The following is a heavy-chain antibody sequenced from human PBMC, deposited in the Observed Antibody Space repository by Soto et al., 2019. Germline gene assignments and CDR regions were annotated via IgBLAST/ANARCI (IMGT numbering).Heavy chain of an antibody. CDR2: ISPSTSHI. Sequence: EVHLVESGGGLVKPGGSLRISCAVSGFTFSSCTMNWVRQAPGKGLEWVSSISPSTSHIYYADSVKGRFTISRDNAKNSLFLQMNSLRAEDTAVYYCSGCSGGACNQNYGMDVWGQGTTVTVSS. CDR3: SGCSGGACNQNYGMDV. J-gene: IGHJ6*02. V-gene: IGHV3-21*01. CDR1: GFTFSSCT. D-gene: IGHD2-15*01.